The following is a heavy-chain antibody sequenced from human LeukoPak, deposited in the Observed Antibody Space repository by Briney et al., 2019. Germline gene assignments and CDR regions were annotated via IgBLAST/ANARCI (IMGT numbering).Heavy chain of an antibody. Sequence: GGSLRLSCAASGFTFSSYAMSWVRQAPGKGLEWVSAISGSGGSTYYADSVKGRFTISRDNSKNTPYLQMNSLRAEDTAVYYCAKDRGSTSTYFDYWGQGTLVTVSS. V-gene: IGHV3-23*01. D-gene: IGHD2-2*01. CDR1: GFTFSSYA. CDR3: AKDRGSTSTYFDY. CDR2: ISGSGGST. J-gene: IGHJ4*02.